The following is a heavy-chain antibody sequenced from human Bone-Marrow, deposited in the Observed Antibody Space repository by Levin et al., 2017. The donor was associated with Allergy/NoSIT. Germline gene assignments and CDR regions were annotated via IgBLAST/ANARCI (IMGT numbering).Heavy chain of an antibody. V-gene: IGHV3-7*03. Sequence: PGGSLRLSCVASGFTFSDYWMTWVRQPLGKGLEWVANIKQDGGEKYYAESVKGRFTISRDNAKNSLFLQMNYLGTDDTAVYFCARDTTVGGEAWGQGTLVTVSS. D-gene: IGHD4-11*01. CDR3: ARDTTVGGEA. CDR1: GFTFSDYW. CDR2: IKQDGGEK. J-gene: IGHJ5*02.